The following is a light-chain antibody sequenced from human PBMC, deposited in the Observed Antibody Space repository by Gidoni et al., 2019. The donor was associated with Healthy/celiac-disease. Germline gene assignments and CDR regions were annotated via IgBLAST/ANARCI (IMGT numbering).Light chain of an antibody. CDR1: QGISSY. J-gene: IGKJ3*01. CDR2: AAS. CDR3: QQLNSYPSFT. Sequence: DIQLTQSPSFLSASVGDRVTITCRASQGISSYLAWYQQKPGKVPKLLIYAASTLQSGVPSRFSGSGSGTEFTLTISSLQPEDFATYYCQQLNSYPSFTFGPGTKVDIK. V-gene: IGKV1-9*01.